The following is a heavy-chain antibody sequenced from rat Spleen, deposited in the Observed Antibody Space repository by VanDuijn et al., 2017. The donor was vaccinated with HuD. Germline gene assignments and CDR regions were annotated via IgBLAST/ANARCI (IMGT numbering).Heavy chain of an antibody. Sequence: EVQLVESGGGLVQPGRSLKLSCAASGFTYSNYVMAWVRQAPTKGLEWVASISTGGGNTYYRDSVKGRFTISRDNAKNTLYLQMDSLRSEDTATYYCAKDTFYGHYFDYWGQGVMVTVSS. CDR1: GFTYSNYV. V-gene: IGHV5S13*01. J-gene: IGHJ2*01. D-gene: IGHD1-3*01. CDR2: ISTGGGNT. CDR3: AKDTFYGHYFDY.